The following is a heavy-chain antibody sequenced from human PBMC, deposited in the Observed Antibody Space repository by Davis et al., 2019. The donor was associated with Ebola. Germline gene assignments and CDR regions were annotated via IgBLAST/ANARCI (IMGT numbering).Heavy chain of an antibody. CDR2: IDPSDSYT. V-gene: IGHV5-10-1*01. CDR1: GYSFTSYW. Sequence: GGSLRLSCKGSGYSFTSYWISWVRQMPGKGLEWMGRIDPSDSYTNYSPSFQGHVTISADKSISTAYLQWSSLKASDTAMYYWASCPYYYYGMDVGGQGTTVTVS. J-gene: IGHJ6*02. CDR3: ASCPYYYYGMDV.